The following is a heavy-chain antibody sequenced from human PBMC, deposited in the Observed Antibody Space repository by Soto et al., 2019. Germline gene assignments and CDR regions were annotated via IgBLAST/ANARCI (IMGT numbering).Heavy chain of an antibody. J-gene: IGHJ3*02. V-gene: IGHV4-59*01. D-gene: IGHD3-10*01. CDR2: IYYSGST. CDR1: GGSISSYY. Sequence: QVQLQESGPGLVKPSETLSLTCTVSGGSISSYYWSWIRQPPGKGLEWVGYIYYSGSTNYNPSLXGXVXIXLDTSKNQCSLKLSSVPAADTAVYYCARVWGGAFAIWGQGAMVTVSS. CDR3: ARVWGGAFAI.